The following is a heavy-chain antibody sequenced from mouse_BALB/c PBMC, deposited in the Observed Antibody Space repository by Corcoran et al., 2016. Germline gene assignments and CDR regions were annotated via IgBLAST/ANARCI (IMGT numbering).Heavy chain of an antibody. D-gene: IGHD4-1*01. V-gene: IGHV14-3*02. CDR3: ANWDWYFDV. CDR1: GFNIKDTY. J-gene: IGHJ1*01. CDR2: IDPANGNT. Sequence: EVQLHQSGAELVKPGASVKLSCTASGFNIKDTYMHWVKQRPEQGLEWIGRIDPANGNTKYDPKFQGKATIQADTSSNTAYLQLSRLPSEDTAVDYCANWDWYFDVWGAGTTVTVSS.